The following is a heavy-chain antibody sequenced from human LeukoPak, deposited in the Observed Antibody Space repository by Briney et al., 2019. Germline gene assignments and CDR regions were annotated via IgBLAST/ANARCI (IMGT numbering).Heavy chain of an antibody. V-gene: IGHV3-23*01. D-gene: IGHD3-9*01. CDR1: GFDSSSRI. CDR3: AHMTGFDY. Sequence: GGSLRLSCAASGFDSSSRIMSWVRQAPGEGLEWVSSISSSGDSTYYRDSVKGRFTISRDNSKNTLYLQMSSLRVEDTAAYYCAHMTGFDYGGEGSLVTVSS. J-gene: IGHJ4*02. CDR2: ISSSGDST.